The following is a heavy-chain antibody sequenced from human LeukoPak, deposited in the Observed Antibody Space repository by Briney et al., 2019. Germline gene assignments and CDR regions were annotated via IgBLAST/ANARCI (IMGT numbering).Heavy chain of an antibody. Sequence: PETLSLTCAVSVGSINSYYWSWIRQPPGKGLEWIGYIYYIGITNYTPSLKSRATISVVTSKNEFSMRLSSVTAADMAVYYCARGARKADDYGGFFDAWGQGTLVTVSS. V-gene: IGHV4-59*01. J-gene: IGHJ4*02. CDR3: ARGARKADDYGGFFDA. CDR1: VGSINSYY. D-gene: IGHD4-23*01. CDR2: IYYIGIT.